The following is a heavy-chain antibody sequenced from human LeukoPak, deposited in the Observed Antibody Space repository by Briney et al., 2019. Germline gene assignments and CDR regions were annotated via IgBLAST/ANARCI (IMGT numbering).Heavy chain of an antibody. J-gene: IGHJ6*03. Sequence: GGSLRLSCAASGFTFSSYGMTWVRQAPGKGLEWVSYISSSSSTIYYADPVKGRFTISRDNSKNTLYLQMNSLRAEDTAVYYCAKGHPIAGGRRLYYYYYMDVWGKGTTVTISS. CDR2: ISSSSSTI. CDR3: AKGHPIAGGRRLYYYYYMDV. D-gene: IGHD3-16*01. V-gene: IGHV3-48*01. CDR1: GFTFSSYG.